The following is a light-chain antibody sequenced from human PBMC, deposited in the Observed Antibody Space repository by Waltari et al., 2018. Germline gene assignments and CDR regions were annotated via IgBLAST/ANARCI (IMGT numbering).Light chain of an antibody. V-gene: IGKV3-15*01. CDR2: GAS. Sequence: EIVMTQSPATLSVSPGERATLSCRASQSINSHLAWYQQKPGQAPRLLISGASTRATGIPARFGASGSATEFTLTISSLQSEDFAVYYCQQYSSWPWTFGQGTKVEIK. CDR1: QSINSH. J-gene: IGKJ1*01. CDR3: QQYSSWPWT.